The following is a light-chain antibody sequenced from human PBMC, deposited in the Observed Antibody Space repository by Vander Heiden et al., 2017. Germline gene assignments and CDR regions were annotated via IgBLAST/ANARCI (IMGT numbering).Light chain of an antibody. Sequence: SYELTQPSSVSVSPGQTARITCSGDVLAKKYARWFQQKPGQAPVLVIYKDSERPSGIPERFSGSSSGTTVTLTISGAQVEDEADYYCYSAADNNHWVFGGGTKL. J-gene: IGLJ3*02. CDR1: VLAKKY. CDR2: KDS. V-gene: IGLV3-27*01. CDR3: YSAADNNHWV.